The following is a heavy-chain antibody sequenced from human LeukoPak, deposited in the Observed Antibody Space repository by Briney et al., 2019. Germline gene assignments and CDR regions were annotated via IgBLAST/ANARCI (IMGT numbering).Heavy chain of an antibody. CDR3: ARDDVGYSGYDYLDY. V-gene: IGHV3-20*04. D-gene: IGHD5-12*01. CDR2: INWNGATT. CDR1: GFIFEDYG. J-gene: IGHJ4*02. Sequence: GGSLRLSCAASGFIFEDYGMSWVRQAPGKGLEWVSAINWNGATTGYADSVKGRFTISRDNAKNSLYLQMSSLRADDTALYYCARDDVGYSGYDYLDYWGQGTLVTVSS.